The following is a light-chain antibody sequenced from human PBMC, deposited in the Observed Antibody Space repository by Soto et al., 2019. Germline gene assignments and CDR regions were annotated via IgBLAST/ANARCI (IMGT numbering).Light chain of an antibody. V-gene: IGLV2-14*01. J-gene: IGLJ2*01. CDR2: EVS. CDR3: SSCTTSDTLV. CDR1: SSDVGGYNY. Sequence: QSVLTQPASVSGSPGQSITISCTGTSSDVGGYNYVSWYQQHPGKAPKLMIFEVSSRPSGVSYRFAGSKSGNTASLTISGLQAEDEADYYCSSCTTSDTLVFGGGTKLTVL.